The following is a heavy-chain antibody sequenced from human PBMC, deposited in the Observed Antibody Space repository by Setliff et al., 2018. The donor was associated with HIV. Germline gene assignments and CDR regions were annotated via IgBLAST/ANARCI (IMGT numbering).Heavy chain of an antibody. D-gene: IGHD5-12*01. CDR3: ARAGVGGYSGYDRDYYYYMDV. Sequence: ASVKVSCQASGYTFTSYYMHWVRQAPGQGLEWMGIINPSGGSTSYAQKFQGRATMTRDTSTSTVYMELSSLRSEDTAVYYCARAGVGGYSGYDRDYYYYMDVWGKGTTVTVSS. J-gene: IGHJ6*03. CDR1: GYTFTSYY. CDR2: INPSGGST. V-gene: IGHV1-46*01.